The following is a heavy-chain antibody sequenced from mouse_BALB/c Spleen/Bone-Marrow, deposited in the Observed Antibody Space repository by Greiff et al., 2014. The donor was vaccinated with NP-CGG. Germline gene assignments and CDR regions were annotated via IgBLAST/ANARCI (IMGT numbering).Heavy chain of an antibody. V-gene: IGHV1-69*02. CDR1: GYTFTSYW. Sequence: QVQLKQSGAELVRPGASVKLSCKASGYTFTSYWINWVKQRPGQGLEWIGNIYPSDSYTNYNQKFKDKATLTVDKSSSTAYMQLSSPTSEDSAVYYCTRRDYAMDYRGQGTSVTVSS. CDR3: TRRDYAMDY. CDR2: IYPSDSYT. J-gene: IGHJ4*01.